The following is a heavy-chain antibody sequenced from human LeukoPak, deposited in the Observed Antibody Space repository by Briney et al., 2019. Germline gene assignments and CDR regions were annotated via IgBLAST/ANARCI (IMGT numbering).Heavy chain of an antibody. CDR3: ARVEYDILTGYYEVFDY. J-gene: IGHJ4*02. Sequence: ASVKVSCKASGYTFTGYYMHWVRQAPGQGLEWMGWINPNSGGTNYAQKFQGRVTMTRDTPISTAYMELSRLRSDDTAVYYCARVEYDILTGYYEVFDYWGQGTLVTVSS. D-gene: IGHD3-9*01. V-gene: IGHV1-2*02. CDR2: INPNSGGT. CDR1: GYTFTGYY.